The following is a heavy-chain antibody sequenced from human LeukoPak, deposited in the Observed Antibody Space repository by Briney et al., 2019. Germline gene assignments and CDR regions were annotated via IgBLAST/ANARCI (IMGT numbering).Heavy chain of an antibody. V-gene: IGHV1-8*01. CDR2: MNPNSGNT. J-gene: IGHJ6*02. Sequence: ASVKVSCKASGYTFTSYDINWVRQATGQGLEWMGWMNPNSGNTGYAQKFQGRVTMTRNTSISTAYMELSSLRSEDTAVYYCAREEGLRYFDWSDYYYYYGMDVWGQGTTVTVSS. D-gene: IGHD3-9*01. CDR3: AREEGLRYFDWSDYYYYYGMDV. CDR1: GYTFTSYD.